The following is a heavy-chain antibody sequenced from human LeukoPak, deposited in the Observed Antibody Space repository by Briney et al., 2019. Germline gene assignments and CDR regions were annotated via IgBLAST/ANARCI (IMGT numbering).Heavy chain of an antibody. CDR2: IRTKAASHDA. CDR3: ARSQDSSSWSSRLGYYYMDV. D-gene: IGHD6-13*01. J-gene: IGHJ6*03. CDR1: GFTFSGSP. V-gene: IGHV3-73*01. Sequence: GGSLKLSCAASGFTFSGSPLHWVRQASGKGLEWVGRIRTKAASHDAAYAASVKGRFTISRDDSKNTAYLQMNSLRAEDTAVYYCARSQDSSSWSSRLGYYYMDVRGKGTTVTVSS.